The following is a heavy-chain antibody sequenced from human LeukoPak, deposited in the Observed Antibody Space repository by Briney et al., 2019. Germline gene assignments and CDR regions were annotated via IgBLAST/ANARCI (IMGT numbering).Heavy chain of an antibody. D-gene: IGHD3-22*01. CDR3: ARDYYDSSGYYRRRLYYFDY. V-gene: IGHV4-39*02. CDR2: IYYSGST. CDR1: GGSISSSSYY. Sequence: SETLSLTCTVSGGSISSSSYYWGWIRQPPGKGLGWIGGIYYSGSTYYNPSLKSRVTISVDTSKNQFSLKLSSVTAEDTAVYYCARDYYDSSGYYRRRLYYFDYWGQGTLVTASS. J-gene: IGHJ4*02.